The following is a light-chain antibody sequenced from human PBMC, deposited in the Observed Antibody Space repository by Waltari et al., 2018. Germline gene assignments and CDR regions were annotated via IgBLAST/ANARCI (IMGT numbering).Light chain of an antibody. CDR3: QQYDSSPWT. CDR1: QSVSSSY. J-gene: IGKJ1*01. V-gene: IGKV3-20*01. CDR2: AAS. Sequence: EIVLTQSPGTLSLSPGERASLSCRASQSVSSSYLAWYQQKCGQAPRLLIYAASSRATGVPHRFSGSGSGTDFTLTVSRLEPEDFAVYYCQQYDSSPWTFGQGTTVEIK.